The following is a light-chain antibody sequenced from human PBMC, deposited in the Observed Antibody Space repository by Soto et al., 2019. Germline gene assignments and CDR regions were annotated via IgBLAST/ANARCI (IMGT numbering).Light chain of an antibody. J-gene: IGKJ1*01. V-gene: IGKV1-5*01. CDR3: QQYTPDSPWT. Sequence: DIQMTQSPSTLSGSVGDRVTITCRASQRISNWLAWYQQKLGKAPKLLIYDASSLESGVPSRFSGSGSGTEFTLTISSLQPDDFATYYCQQYTPDSPWTFGQGTKV. CDR1: QRISNW. CDR2: DAS.